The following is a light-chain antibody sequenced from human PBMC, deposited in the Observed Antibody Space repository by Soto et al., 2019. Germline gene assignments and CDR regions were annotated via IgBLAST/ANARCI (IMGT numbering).Light chain of an antibody. CDR1: QSLVHGDGNTY. V-gene: IGKV2-24*01. Sequence: DIVMTQSPLSSPVTLGQPASISCRSSQSLVHGDGNTYLSWLQQRPGQPPRLPIHTISNRVSGVPDRFSGSGAGTEFTLRISRVEAEDVGVYYCLQATQFPWTFGQGTRVESK. J-gene: IGKJ1*01. CDR2: TIS. CDR3: LQATQFPWT.